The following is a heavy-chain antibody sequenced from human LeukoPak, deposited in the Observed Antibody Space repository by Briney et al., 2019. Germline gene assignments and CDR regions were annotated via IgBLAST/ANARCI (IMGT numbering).Heavy chain of an antibody. D-gene: IGHD1-7*01. CDR2: IYYSGST. Sequence: SETLSLTCTVSGGSISSGGYYWRWIRQHPGKGLEWIGYIYYSGSTYYNPSLKSRVTISVDTSKNQFSLKLSSVTAADTAVYYCARQLRKGGRTFGYWGQGTLVTVSS. J-gene: IGHJ4*02. V-gene: IGHV4-31*03. CDR3: ARQLRKGGRTFGY. CDR1: GGSISSGGYY.